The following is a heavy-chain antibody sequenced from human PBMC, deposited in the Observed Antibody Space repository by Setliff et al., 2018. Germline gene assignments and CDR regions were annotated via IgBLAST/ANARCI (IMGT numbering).Heavy chain of an antibody. CDR3: ARVGVYDSSGYFYLGDDTFDI. Sequence: SETLSLTCTVSGGYIRSFHWSWIRQPPGKGLEWIGYIYYSGTTNYNPSLKSRVTISVDTSKKQFSLKLSSVTAADTAQYYCARVGVYDSSGYFYLGDDTFDIWGQGTMVTVSS. V-gene: IGHV4-59*01. CDR2: IYYSGTT. J-gene: IGHJ3*02. D-gene: IGHD3-22*01. CDR1: GGYIRSFH.